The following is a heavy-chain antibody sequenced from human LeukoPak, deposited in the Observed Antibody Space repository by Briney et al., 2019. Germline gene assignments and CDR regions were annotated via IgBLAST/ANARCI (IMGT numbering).Heavy chain of an antibody. CDR2: INHSGST. CDR3: ARGGMRGTTIFGVVAFYYYYGMDV. Sequence: PSETLCLTCAVYGGSFSGYYWSWIRQPPGKGLEWIGEINHSGSTNYNPSLKSRVTISVDTSKNQFSLRLSSVTAADTAVYYCARGGMRGTTIFGVVAFYYYYGMDVWGQGTTVTVSS. J-gene: IGHJ6*02. D-gene: IGHD3-3*01. V-gene: IGHV4-34*01. CDR1: GGSFSGYY.